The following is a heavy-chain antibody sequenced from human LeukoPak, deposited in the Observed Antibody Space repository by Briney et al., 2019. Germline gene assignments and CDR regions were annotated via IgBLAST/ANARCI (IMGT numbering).Heavy chain of an antibody. CDR2: IHSDGRTT. J-gene: IGHJ4*02. CDR3: ARGYFGPDY. V-gene: IGHV3-74*01. D-gene: IGHD2/OR15-2a*01. Sequence: GGSPRLSCAVSGFTFSNYWMDWVRQTPGKGLVWVSLIHSDGRTTAYADSVQGRFTISRDNAKNTLYLQMNSLRVEDTAVYYCARGYFGPDYWGQGTLVTVSS. CDR1: GFTFSNYW.